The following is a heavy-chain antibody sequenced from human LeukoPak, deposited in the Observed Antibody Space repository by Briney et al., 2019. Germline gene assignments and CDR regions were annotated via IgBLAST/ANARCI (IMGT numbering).Heavy chain of an antibody. CDR1: GGTFSSYA. V-gene: IGHV1-69*05. J-gene: IGHJ3*02. D-gene: IGHD4-23*01. Sequence: GASVKVSCKASGGTFSSYAISWVRQAPGQGLEWMGGIIPIFGTANYAQKFQGRVTITTDESTSTAYMELGSLRSEDTAVYYCARDDYGGTSGFDIWGQGTMVTVSS. CDR2: IIPIFGTA. CDR3: ARDDYGGTSGFDI.